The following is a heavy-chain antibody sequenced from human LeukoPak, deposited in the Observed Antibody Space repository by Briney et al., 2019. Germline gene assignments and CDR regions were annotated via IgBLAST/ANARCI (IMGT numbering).Heavy chain of an antibody. Sequence: ASVKVSCKASGYTFTGYYMHWVRQAPGQGLEWMGWINPNSGGTNYAQKFQGRVTMTRDTSISTAYMELSRLRSDDTAVYYCARGFTYYYDSSGYSAPNGYWGQGTLVTVSS. V-gene: IGHV1-2*02. J-gene: IGHJ4*02. CDR2: INPNSGGT. CDR1: GYTFTGYY. CDR3: ARGFTYYYDSSGYSAPNGY. D-gene: IGHD3-22*01.